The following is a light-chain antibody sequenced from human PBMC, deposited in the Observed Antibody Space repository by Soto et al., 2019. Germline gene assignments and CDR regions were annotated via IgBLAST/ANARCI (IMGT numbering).Light chain of an antibody. CDR2: GAS. V-gene: IGKV1-9*01. CDR1: QGIRSF. J-gene: IGKJ2*01. Sequence: IQLTQSPSSLSASVRERVTITCRASQGIRSFFALYQQKTGKAPKLLIYGASSLHSGVPSRFSGSGSGTDFTLTISSLQPEDFATYYCQQFNNYPHTFGQGTRLEMK. CDR3: QQFNNYPHT.